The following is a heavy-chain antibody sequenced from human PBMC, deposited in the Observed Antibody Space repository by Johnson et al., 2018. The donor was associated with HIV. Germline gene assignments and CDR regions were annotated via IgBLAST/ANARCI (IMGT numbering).Heavy chain of an antibody. J-gene: IGHJ3*02. CDR2: IDTTGDT. CDR1: GFTFSSYD. D-gene: IGHD3-22*01. V-gene: IGHV3-13*01. CDR3: AKDLYDSSGYGAFDI. Sequence: VQLVESGGGLVQPGGSLRLSCAASGFTFSSYDMHWVRQPTGKGLEWVSSIDTTGDTYYPGSVRGRFTISRENAKNSLYLQMNSLRAEDTALYYCAKDLYDSSGYGAFDIWGQGTMVTVSS.